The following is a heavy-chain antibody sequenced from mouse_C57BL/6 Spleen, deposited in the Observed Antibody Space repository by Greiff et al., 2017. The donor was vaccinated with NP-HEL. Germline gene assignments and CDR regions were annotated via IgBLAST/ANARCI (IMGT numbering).Heavy chain of an antibody. CDR2: ISDGGSYT. J-gene: IGHJ4*01. D-gene: IGHD1-1*01. CDR1: GFTFSSYA. V-gene: IGHV5-4*01. Sequence: EVMLVESGGGLVKPGGSLKLSCAASGFTFSSYAMSWVRQTPEKRLEWVATISDGGSYTYYPDNVKGRFTISRDNAKNNLYLQMSHLKSEDTAMYYCAREKITTVVGRGYAMDYWGQGTSVTVSS. CDR3: AREKITTVVGRGYAMDY.